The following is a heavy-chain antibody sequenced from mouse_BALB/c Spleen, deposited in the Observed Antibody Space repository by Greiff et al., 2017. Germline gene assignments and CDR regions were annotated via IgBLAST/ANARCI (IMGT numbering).Heavy chain of an antibody. CDR3: ARSEDYRYLYFDV. Sequence: QVQLQQPGAELVKPGASVKLSCKASGYTFTSYWMHWVKQRPGQGLEWIGEINPSNGRTNYNEKFKSKATLTVDKSSSTAYMQLSSLTSEDSAVYYWARSEDYRYLYFDVWGAGTTVTVSS. CDR1: GYTFTSYW. V-gene: IGHV1S81*02. J-gene: IGHJ1*01. D-gene: IGHD2-14*01. CDR2: INPSNGRT.